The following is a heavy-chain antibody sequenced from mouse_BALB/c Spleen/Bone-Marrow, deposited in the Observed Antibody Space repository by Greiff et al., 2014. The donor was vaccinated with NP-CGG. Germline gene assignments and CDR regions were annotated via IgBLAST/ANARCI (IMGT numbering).Heavy chain of an antibody. J-gene: IGHJ1*01. CDR2: IGPANGNT. V-gene: IGHV14-3*02. D-gene: IGHD2-14*01. CDR3: ASYRYGWYFDV. CDR1: GFNIKDTY. Sequence: DVKLQESGAELVKPGASVKLSCTASGFNIKDTYMHWVKQRPEQGLEWIGRIGPANGNTKYDPKFQGKATITADTSSNTAYLQRSSLTSEDTAVYYCASYRYGWYFDVWGAGTTVTVSS.